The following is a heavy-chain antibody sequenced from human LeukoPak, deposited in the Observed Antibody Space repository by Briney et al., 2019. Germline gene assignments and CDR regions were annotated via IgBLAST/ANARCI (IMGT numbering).Heavy chain of an antibody. CDR2: IKSKTDGGTT. D-gene: IGHD3-10*01. V-gene: IGHV3-15*01. J-gene: IGHJ4*02. CDR3: TTDGSLLWFGETDY. CDR1: GFTFSNAW. Sequence: GGSLRLSCAASGFTFSNAWMSWVRQAPGKGLEWVGRIKSKTDGGTTDYAAPVKGRFTISRDDSKNTLYLQMNSLKTEDTAVYYCTTDGSLLWFGETDYWGQGTLVTVSS.